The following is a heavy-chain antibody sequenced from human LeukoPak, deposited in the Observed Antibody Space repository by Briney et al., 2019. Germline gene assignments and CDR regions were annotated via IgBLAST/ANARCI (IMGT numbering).Heavy chain of an antibody. CDR3: ARVQLERRGEYYYYYYYMDV. CDR2: ISAFNGNT. CDR1: GYTFTNYG. J-gene: IGHJ6*03. Sequence: GASVKVSCKASGYTFTNYGLSWVRQAPGQGLEWMGWISAFNGNTNYAQNLQGRVTMTTDTSTSTAYIEVRSLRSDDTAVYYCARVQLERRGEYYYYYYYMDVWGKGTTVTVSS. V-gene: IGHV1-18*01. D-gene: IGHD1-1*01.